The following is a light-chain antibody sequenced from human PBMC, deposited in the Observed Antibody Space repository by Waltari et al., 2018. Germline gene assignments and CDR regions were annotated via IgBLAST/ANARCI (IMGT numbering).Light chain of an antibody. CDR2: RDS. Sequence: SYEMPQPLSVSVALGQTARLTCGGNHIGSKNVHWYPQKPGQAPVLVIYRDSNRPSGIPERFSGSNSGNTATLTISRAQAGDEADYYCQVWDSSTVVFGGGTKLTVL. CDR3: QVWDSSTVV. J-gene: IGLJ2*01. V-gene: IGLV3-9*01. CDR1: HIGSKN.